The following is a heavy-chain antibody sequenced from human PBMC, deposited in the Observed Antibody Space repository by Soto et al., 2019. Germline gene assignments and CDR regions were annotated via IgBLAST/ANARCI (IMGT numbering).Heavy chain of an antibody. Sequence: PGGSLRLSCAASGFTFSSHAMHWVRQAPGKGLEYVSAISSNGGSTYYADSVKGRFTISRDNSKNTLYLQMGSLRAEDMAVYYCARGQLHLDYWGQGTLVTVSS. J-gene: IGHJ4*02. CDR1: GFTFSSHA. CDR2: ISSNGGST. D-gene: IGHD2-2*01. CDR3: ARGQLHLDY. V-gene: IGHV3-64*02.